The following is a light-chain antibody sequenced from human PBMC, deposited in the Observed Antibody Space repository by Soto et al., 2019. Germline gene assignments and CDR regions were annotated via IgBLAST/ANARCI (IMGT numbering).Light chain of an antibody. CDR1: SSDIGGYKY. CDR3: VSYTSSTTLV. Sequence: QSVLTQPASLSGSPGQSITISCTGTSSDIGGYKYVSWYQHPPGRAPKLLFYGVDNRPSGVSNRFSASKSGKTASLTISGLQAEDEADYYCVSYTSSTTLVFGGGTKLTVL. V-gene: IGLV2-14*03. J-gene: IGLJ2*01. CDR2: GVD.